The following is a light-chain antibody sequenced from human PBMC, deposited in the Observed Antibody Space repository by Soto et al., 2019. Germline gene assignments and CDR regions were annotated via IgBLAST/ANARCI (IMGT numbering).Light chain of an antibody. CDR1: SSDVGGFNY. Sequence: QSALTQPDSVSGSPGQSITISCTGTSSDVGGFNYVSWYQQHPGKAPKLMIYDVTNRPSGVSYRFSGSKSGNTAPLTISGLHAEDEADYYCNSYTSGSTYVFGTGTKLTVL. CDR3: NSYTSGSTYV. J-gene: IGLJ1*01. V-gene: IGLV2-14*03. CDR2: DVT.